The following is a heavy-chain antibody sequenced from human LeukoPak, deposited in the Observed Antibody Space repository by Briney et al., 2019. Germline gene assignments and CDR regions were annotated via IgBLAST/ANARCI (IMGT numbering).Heavy chain of an antibody. V-gene: IGHV3-23*01. Sequence: GGSLRLSCAASGFTFSSYAMGWVRQAPGKGLEWVSAISGSGGSTYYADSVKGRFTISRDNSKNTLYLQMNSLRAEDTAVYYCAKVLRAHYYDSSGGSYWGQGTLVTVSS. CDR2: ISGSGGST. D-gene: IGHD3-22*01. CDR3: AKVLRAHYYDSSGGSY. CDR1: GFTFSSYA. J-gene: IGHJ4*02.